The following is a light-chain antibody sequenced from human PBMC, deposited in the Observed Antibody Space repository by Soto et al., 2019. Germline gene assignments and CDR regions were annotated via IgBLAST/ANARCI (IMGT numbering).Light chain of an antibody. CDR1: QSMTRTY. Sequence: EIVLMQSPGTLSLSPGERATLSCRASQSMTRTYIAWYQKKPGQAPRLLIYAASIRAPGIPDKFSGTGSGTDYSLTIDRLEPEDSAVYYCHQYDNAPQTFGHGTKVEIK. J-gene: IGKJ2*01. CDR3: HQYDNAPQT. CDR2: AAS. V-gene: IGKV3-20*01.